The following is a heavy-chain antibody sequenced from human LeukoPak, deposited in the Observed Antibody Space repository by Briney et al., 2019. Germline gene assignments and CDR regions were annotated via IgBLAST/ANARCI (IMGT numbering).Heavy chain of an antibody. CDR3: AALPATVTTLWYGMDV. V-gene: IGHV3-7*01. CDR2: IKQDGSEK. D-gene: IGHD4-17*01. CDR1: GFTFSSYW. Sequence: GGSLRLSCAASGFTFSSYWMSWVRQAPGKGLEWVANIKQDGSEKYYVGSVKGRFTISRDNAKNSLYLQMNSLRAEDTAVYYCAALPATVTTLWYGMDVWGQGTTVTVSS. J-gene: IGHJ6*02.